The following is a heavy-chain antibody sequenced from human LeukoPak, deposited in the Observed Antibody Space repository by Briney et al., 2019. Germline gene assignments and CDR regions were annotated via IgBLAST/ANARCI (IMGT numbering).Heavy chain of an antibody. Sequence: GGSLRRSCAGSGFMFNMYALSWVRQAPGKGLEWVSGITTRGGNTYYADSVRGRFTVSRDNSHNTLYLQMNSLRAEDTAIYYCAKARSSWAGYFDSWGQGMLVIVS. J-gene: IGHJ4*02. D-gene: IGHD2-2*01. CDR1: GFMFNMYA. V-gene: IGHV3-23*01. CDR3: AKARSSWAGYFDS. CDR2: ITTRGGNT.